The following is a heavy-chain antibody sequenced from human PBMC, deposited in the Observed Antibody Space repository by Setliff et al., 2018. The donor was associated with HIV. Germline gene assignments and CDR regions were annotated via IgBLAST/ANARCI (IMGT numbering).Heavy chain of an antibody. D-gene: IGHD5-18*01. CDR2: INHSGST. J-gene: IGHJ5*02. Sequence: SETLSLTCAVYGRSFSGYDWSWIRQPPGKGLEWIGEINHSGSTNYNPSLKSRVTISVDTSKNQFSLKLYSVTAADTSVYYCARRWWIRGYSSWGQGTLVTVSS. V-gene: IGHV4-34*01. CDR3: ARRWWIRGYSS. CDR1: GRSFSGYD.